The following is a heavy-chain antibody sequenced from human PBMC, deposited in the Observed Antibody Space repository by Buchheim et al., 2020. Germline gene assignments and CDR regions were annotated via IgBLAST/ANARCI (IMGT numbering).Heavy chain of an antibody. CDR1: GGSISSGGYY. CDR2: IYYSGST. CDR3: ARDPRRDGYNGGWIFDY. J-gene: IGHJ4*02. Sequence: QVQLQESGPGLVKPSQTLSLTCTVSGGSISSGGYYWSWIRQHPGKGLEWIGYIYYSGSTYYNPSLKSLAIISVDTSKNQSSLKLSSVTAADTAVYYCARDPRRDGYNGGWIFDYWGQGTL. D-gene: IGHD5-24*01. V-gene: IGHV4-31*01.